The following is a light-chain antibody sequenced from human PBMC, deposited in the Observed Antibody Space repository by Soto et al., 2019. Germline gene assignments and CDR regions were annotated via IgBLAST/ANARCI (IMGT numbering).Light chain of an antibody. V-gene: IGKV1-8*01. CDR1: KGIISY. Sequence: AIRMTQSPSSLSASTGDRVTITCRASKGIISYLAWYQQKPGKAPKLLIYAASTLQSGVPSRFRGSGSGTDFTLTISCLQSEYFATYYCPHDYSYPPTFGKGTNVELK. J-gene: IGKJ1*01. CDR3: PHDYSYPPT. CDR2: AAS.